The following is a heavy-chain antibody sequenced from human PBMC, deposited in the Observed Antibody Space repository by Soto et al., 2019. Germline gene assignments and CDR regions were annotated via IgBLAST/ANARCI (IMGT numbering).Heavy chain of an antibody. J-gene: IGHJ4*02. CDR2: TFYSAST. Sequence: QVRLQESGPGLVRPSETLSLTCTASGVSISSIGYYWSWIRLHPGKGLEWIGTTFYSASTYYKPSLKSAASISVDTSKNQFSLNLSSVTAADTAVYYCASPSMLRGVIGFDQWGPGIQVTVSS. V-gene: IGHV4-31*01. D-gene: IGHD3-10*01. CDR3: ASPSMLRGVIGFDQ. CDR1: GVSISSIGYY.